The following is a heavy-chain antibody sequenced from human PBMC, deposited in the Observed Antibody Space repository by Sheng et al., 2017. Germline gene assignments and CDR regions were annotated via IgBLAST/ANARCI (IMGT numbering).Heavy chain of an antibody. CDR3: ARGHDYGDYGY. J-gene: IGHJ4*02. V-gene: IGHV4-34*01. D-gene: IGHD4-17*01. CDR2: INHSGST. CDR1: GGSFSGYY. Sequence: QVQLQQWGAGLLKPSETLSLTCAVYGGSFSGYYWSWIRQPPGKGLEWIGEINHSGSTNYNPSLKSRVTISVDTSKNQFSLKLSSVTAADTAVYYCARGHDYGDYGYWGQGTLVTVSS.